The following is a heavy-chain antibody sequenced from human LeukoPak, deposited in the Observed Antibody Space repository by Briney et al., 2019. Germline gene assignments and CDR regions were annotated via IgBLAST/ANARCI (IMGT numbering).Heavy chain of an antibody. V-gene: IGHV3-66*01. J-gene: IGHJ6*02. Sequence: PGGSLRLSCAASGFTVSGNYMSWVRQAPGKGLEWVSVIYSGGSTYYADSVKGRFVISRDNSKNTLYLQMNSLRAEDTAVYYCARDSGDNGYNWRYYYYGMDVWGQGTTVTVSS. CDR1: GFTVSGNY. D-gene: IGHD5-24*01. CDR3: ARDSGDNGYNWRYYYYGMDV. CDR2: IYSGGST.